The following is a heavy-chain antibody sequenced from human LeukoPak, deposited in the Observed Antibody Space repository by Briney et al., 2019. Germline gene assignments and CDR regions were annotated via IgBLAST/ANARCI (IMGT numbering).Heavy chain of an antibody. D-gene: IGHD3-10*01. CDR3: AGNYGPYYFDY. CDR2: IWYDGSNK. CDR1: GFTFSNYG. Sequence: QSGRSLRLSCAASGFTFSNYGMHWVRQAPGKGLEWVAVIWYDGSNKYYADFVKGRFTISRDNSKNTLYLQMNSLRAEDTAVYYCAGNYGPYYFDYWGQGTLVTVSS. V-gene: IGHV3-33*01. J-gene: IGHJ4*02.